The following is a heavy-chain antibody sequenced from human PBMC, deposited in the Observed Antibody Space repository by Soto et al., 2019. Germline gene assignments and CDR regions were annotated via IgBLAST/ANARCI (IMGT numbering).Heavy chain of an antibody. CDR2: MYYSGSS. CDR3: ARHHPSSSWPYQNAFNI. CDR1: GGSISSNNYY. Sequence: QLQLQESGPGLVKPSETLSLTCSVSGGSISSNNYYWGWIRQPPGKGLECIGVMYYSGSSSSNPSLKSRVTISVDTSKNQFSLRLSSVTAADTAVYYCARHHPSSSWPYQNAFNIWGQGTMVTVSS. J-gene: IGHJ3*02. V-gene: IGHV4-39*01. D-gene: IGHD6-13*01.